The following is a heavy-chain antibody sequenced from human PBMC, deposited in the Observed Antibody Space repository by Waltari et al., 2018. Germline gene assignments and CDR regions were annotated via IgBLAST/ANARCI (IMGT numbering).Heavy chain of an antibody. V-gene: IGHV4-59*01. CDR1: GGSISSYY. D-gene: IGHD2-21*02. Sequence: QVQLQESGPGLVKPSETLSLPCTVSGGSISSYYWSWIRQPPGKGLEWIGYIYYSGSTNYNPSLKSRVTISVDTSKNQFSLKLSSVTAADTAVYYCVRYDSYYYYGMDVWGQGTTVTVSS. CDR2: IYYSGST. J-gene: IGHJ6*02. CDR3: VRYDSYYYYGMDV.